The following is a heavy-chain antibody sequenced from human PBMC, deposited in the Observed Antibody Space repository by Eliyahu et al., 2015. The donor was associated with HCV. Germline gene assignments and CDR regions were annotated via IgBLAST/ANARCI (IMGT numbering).Heavy chain of an antibody. J-gene: IGHJ3*02. D-gene: IGHD4-17*01. CDR1: GGSISSSNW. Sequence: QVQLQESGPGLVKPSGTLSLTCAVXGGSISSSNWWSWVRQPPGKGLEWIGENYHSGGTHYNPSLKSRVTISVDKSKNQFSLKLSSVTAADTAVYYCARLVLVGNSDDYGDYGGAFDIWGQGTMVTVSS. CDR2: NYHSGGT. CDR3: ARLVLVGNSDDYGDYGGAFDI. V-gene: IGHV4-4*02.